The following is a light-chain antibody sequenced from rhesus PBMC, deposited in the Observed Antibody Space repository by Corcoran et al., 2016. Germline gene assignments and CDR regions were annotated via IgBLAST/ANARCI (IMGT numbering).Light chain of an antibody. CDR2: EVN. J-gene: IGLJ1*01. V-gene: IGLV2-13*03. CDR3: SSYASSYTYI. CDR1: SSDIGGYNR. Sequence: QAVPTQSPSVSGTPGQSVTISCTGTSSDIGGYNRVSWYQQHPGKAPKLMIYEVNRRPSGVADRFSSSKSGNTASLTISGLQAEDEAAYYCSSYASSYTYIFGAGTRLTVL.